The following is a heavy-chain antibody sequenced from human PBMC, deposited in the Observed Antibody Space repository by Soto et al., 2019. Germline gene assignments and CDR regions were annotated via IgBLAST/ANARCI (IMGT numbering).Heavy chain of an antibody. V-gene: IGHV4-34*01. Sequence: PSEMLSFTCAVNGGSFSGYYWSWIRQLPGKGLEWIGEINHSGSTNYNPSLKSRVTISVDTSKNQFSLKLSSVTAADTAVYYCARLGVVVVPADRKGGPAAPSYYMDVWGKGTTVTVTS. J-gene: IGHJ6*03. CDR1: GGSFSGYY. D-gene: IGHD2-2*01. CDR3: ARLGVVVVPADRKGGPAAPSYYMDV. CDR2: INHSGST.